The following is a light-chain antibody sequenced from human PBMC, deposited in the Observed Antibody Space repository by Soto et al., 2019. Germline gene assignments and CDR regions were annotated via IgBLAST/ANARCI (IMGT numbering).Light chain of an antibody. J-gene: IGKJ1*01. CDR3: QQSYSTPQT. V-gene: IGKV1-39*01. Sequence: DIQMTQSTYSLSASVGDRVTITCRASQSISSYLNWYQQKPGKAPKLLIYAASSLQSGVPSRFSGSGSGTDFTLTISSLQPEDFATYYCQQSYSTPQTFGQGTKVDI. CDR2: AAS. CDR1: QSISSY.